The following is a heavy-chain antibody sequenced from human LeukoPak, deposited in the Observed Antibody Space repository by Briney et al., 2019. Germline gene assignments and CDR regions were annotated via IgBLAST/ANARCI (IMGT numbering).Heavy chain of an antibody. J-gene: IGHJ4*02. CDR1: GYTFTGYY. CDR2: INPNSGGT. CDR3: ARDGGGTYQDFDY. D-gene: IGHD1-26*01. Sequence: ASVKVSCKASGYTFTGYYMHWVRQAPGQGLEWMGWINPNSGGTNYAQKFQGRVTMTRDTSISTAYMELSRLRSDDTAIYYCARDGGGTYQDFDYWGQGTLVTVSS. V-gene: IGHV1-2*02.